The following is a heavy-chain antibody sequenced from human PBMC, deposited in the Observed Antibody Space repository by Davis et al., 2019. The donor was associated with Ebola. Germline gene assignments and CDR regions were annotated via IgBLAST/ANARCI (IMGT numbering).Heavy chain of an antibody. CDR2: ISAYNGNT. V-gene: IGHV1-18*01. CDR3: ARDNCSGGSCWYGMDV. D-gene: IGHD2-15*01. Sequence: ASVKVSCKASGYTFTSYGISWVRQAPGQGLEWMGWISAYNGNTNYAQKFQGRVTITRDTSASTAYMELSSLRSEDTAVYYCARDNCSGGSCWYGMDVWGQGTTVTVSS. J-gene: IGHJ6*02. CDR1: GYTFTSYG.